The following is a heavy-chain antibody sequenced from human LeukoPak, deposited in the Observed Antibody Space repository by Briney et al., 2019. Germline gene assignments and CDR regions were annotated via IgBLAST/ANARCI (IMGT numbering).Heavy chain of an antibody. J-gene: IGHJ6*03. CDR2: INPNSGGT. Sequence: ASVKVSCKASGGTFSDYAYNWVRQAPGQGLEWMGWINPNSGGTNYAQKFQGRVTMTRDTSISTAYMELSRLRSDDTAVYYCARGYDYYMDVWGKGTTVTISS. CDR3: ARGYDYYMDV. V-gene: IGHV1-2*02. CDR1: GGTFSDYA.